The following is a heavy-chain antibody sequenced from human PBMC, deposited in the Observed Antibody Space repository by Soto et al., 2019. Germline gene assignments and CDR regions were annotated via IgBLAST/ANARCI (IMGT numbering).Heavy chain of an antibody. CDR2: IIPIFGTA. Sequence: SVKVSCKASGGTFSSYAISWVRQAPGQGLEWMGGIIPIFGTANYAQKFQGRVTITADESTSTAYMELSSLRSEDTAVYYCATRDVSSGWSRDYYYYYGMDVWGQGTTVTVSS. J-gene: IGHJ6*02. CDR3: ATRDVSSGWSRDYYYYYGMDV. D-gene: IGHD6-19*01. CDR1: GGTFSSYA. V-gene: IGHV1-69*13.